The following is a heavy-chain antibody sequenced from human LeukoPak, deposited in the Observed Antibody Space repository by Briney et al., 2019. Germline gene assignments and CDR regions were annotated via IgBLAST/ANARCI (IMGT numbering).Heavy chain of an antibody. Sequence: SQTLSLTCTVSGGSISSGGYYWSWIRQHPGKGLEWIGYIYYSGSTYYNPSLKSRATISVDTSKNQFSLKLSSVTAADTAVYYCARAIENYGSGSYVSLIDYWGQGTLVTVSS. CDR2: IYYSGST. D-gene: IGHD3-10*01. V-gene: IGHV4-31*03. CDR1: GGSISSGGYY. CDR3: ARAIENYGSGSYVSLIDY. J-gene: IGHJ4*02.